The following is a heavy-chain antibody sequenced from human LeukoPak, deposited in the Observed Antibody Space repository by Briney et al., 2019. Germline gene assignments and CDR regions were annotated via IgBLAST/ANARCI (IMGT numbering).Heavy chain of an antibody. CDR1: GFTFSDYH. D-gene: IGHD6-19*01. V-gene: IGHV3-11*06. CDR2: ISSSSSYT. J-gene: IGHJ4*02. Sequence: GGSLRLSCAASGFTFSDYHMSWIRQAPGKGLEWVSYISSSSSYTNYADPVKGRFTISRDNAKNSLYLQMNSLRDEDTAVYYCARVSYSSGWYDFDYWGQGTLVTVSS. CDR3: ARVSYSSGWYDFDY.